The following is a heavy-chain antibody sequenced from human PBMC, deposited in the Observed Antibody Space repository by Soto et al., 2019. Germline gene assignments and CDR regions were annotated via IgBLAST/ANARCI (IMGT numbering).Heavy chain of an antibody. CDR3: ARLSPYYYDSSGPRGGMDV. CDR2: IYHSGST. D-gene: IGHD3-22*01. J-gene: IGHJ6*02. CDR1: SGSISSSNL. Sequence: SETLSLTCAVSSGSISSSNLCRGVRQPPGKGVEWIEDIYHSGSTNYNPSLKSRVTISVDTSKNQFSLKLSFVTAADTAVYYCARLSPYYYDSSGPRGGMDVWGQGTTVTVSS. V-gene: IGHV4-4*02.